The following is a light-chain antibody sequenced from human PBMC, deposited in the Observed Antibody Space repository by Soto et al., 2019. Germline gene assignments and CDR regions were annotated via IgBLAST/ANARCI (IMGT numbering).Light chain of an antibody. Sequence: QSVLTQPPSASGSPGQSVAISCTGTSSDVGAFNLVSWYQQHPGKAPKLIIYEVNKRPSGVPDRFSGSKSGNTASLTVSGLQAEDEANYYCNSYVVSDTWVFGGGTKLTVL. CDR3: NSYVVSDTWV. CDR1: SSDVGAFNL. V-gene: IGLV2-8*01. CDR2: EVN. J-gene: IGLJ3*02.